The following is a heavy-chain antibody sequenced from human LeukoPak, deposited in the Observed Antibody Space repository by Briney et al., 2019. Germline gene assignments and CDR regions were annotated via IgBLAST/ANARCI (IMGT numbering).Heavy chain of an antibody. Sequence: SETLSLTCTVSGGSISDYYWSWIRQPPGKGLEWIGYIHSTGRTNYNPSLKSRVTFSIDTSKDQYSLKLTSVTAADTAVYYCVRDRGASWGQGTLVTVSS. CDR2: IHSTGRT. CDR1: GGSISDYY. V-gene: IGHV4-59*01. J-gene: IGHJ4*02. CDR3: VRDRGAS. D-gene: IGHD1-26*01.